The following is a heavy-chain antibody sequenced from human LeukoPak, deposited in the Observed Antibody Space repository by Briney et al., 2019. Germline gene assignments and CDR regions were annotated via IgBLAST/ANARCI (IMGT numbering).Heavy chain of an antibody. V-gene: IGHV4-34*01. Sequence: PSDTLSLTCAVYGGSFSAYYWSWLRQPPRKGLEWIVEINHSGRTNYNPSLKSRVTISVDTSRTQFSLKVSSVTAADTAVDYCARSERSGIYCAYWGQGTLVTVSS. CDR1: GGSFSAYY. D-gene: IGHD6-13*01. J-gene: IGHJ4*02. CDR2: INHSGRT. CDR3: ARSERSGIYCAY.